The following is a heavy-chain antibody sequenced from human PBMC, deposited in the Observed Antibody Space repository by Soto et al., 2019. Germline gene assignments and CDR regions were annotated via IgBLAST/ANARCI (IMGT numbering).Heavy chain of an antibody. V-gene: IGHV2-5*01. D-gene: IGHD3-22*01. Sequence: SGPTLVNPTQNLTLTCTFSGFSLSTSGVGVGWIRQPPGKALEWLALIYWNDDKRYSPSLKSRLTITKDTSKNQVVLTMTNMDPVDTATYYCAHRPHYYDSSGYYYYTTDAFDIWGQGTMVTVSS. CDR2: IYWNDDK. CDR1: GFSLSTSGVG. CDR3: AHRPHYYDSSGYYYYTTDAFDI. J-gene: IGHJ3*02.